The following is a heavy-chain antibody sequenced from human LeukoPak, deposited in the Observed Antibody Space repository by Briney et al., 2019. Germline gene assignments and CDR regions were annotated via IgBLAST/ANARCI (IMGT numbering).Heavy chain of an antibody. D-gene: IGHD2-2*01. J-gene: IGHJ6*03. Sequence: ASVKVSCKASGYTFTGYYMHWVRQAPGQGLEWMGWMNPNSGNTGYTQKFQGRVTITRNTSISTAYMELSSLRSEDTAVYYCARVSSYHYYMDVWGKGTTVTVSS. CDR1: GYTFTGYY. V-gene: IGHV1-8*03. CDR2: MNPNSGNT. CDR3: ARVSSYHYYMDV.